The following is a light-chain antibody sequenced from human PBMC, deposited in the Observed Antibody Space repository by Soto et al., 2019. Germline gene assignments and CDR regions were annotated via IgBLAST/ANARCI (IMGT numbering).Light chain of an antibody. CDR3: SSYTSSNILV. Sequence: QSALTQPASVSGSPGQSIAISCTGTSSDVGGYNYVSWYQQHPGKAPKVMIYEVSHRPSGVSNRFSGSKSGNTASLTISGLQAEDEAEYYWSSYTSSNILVFGTGTKLTVL. J-gene: IGLJ1*01. CDR2: EVS. CDR1: SSDVGGYNY. V-gene: IGLV2-14*01.